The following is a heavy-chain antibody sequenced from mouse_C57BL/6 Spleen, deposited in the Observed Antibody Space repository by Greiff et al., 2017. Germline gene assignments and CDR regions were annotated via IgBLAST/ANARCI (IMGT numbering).Heavy chain of an antibody. Sequence: QVQLQQSGAELVRPGSSVKLSCKASGYTFTSYWMHWVKQRPIQGLEWIGNIDPSDSETHYNQKFKDKATLTVDKSSSTAYMQLSSLTSEDSAVYYCARSGRATDYAMDYWGQGTSVTVSS. D-gene: IGHD3-1*01. CDR2: IDPSDSET. J-gene: IGHJ4*01. V-gene: IGHV1-52*01. CDR3: ARSGRATDYAMDY. CDR1: GYTFTSYW.